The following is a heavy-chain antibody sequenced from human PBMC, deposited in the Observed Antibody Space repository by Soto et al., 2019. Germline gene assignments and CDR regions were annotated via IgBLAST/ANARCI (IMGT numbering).Heavy chain of an antibody. CDR1: GDSISGSPYF. D-gene: IGHD6-13*01. CDR3: ARLQAAVPHY. V-gene: IGHV4-39*01. CDR2: IFYDGYT. J-gene: IGHJ4*02. Sequence: QLQLQESGPGLVMPSETLSLTCTVSGDSISGSPYFWGWIRQPPGKRLEWIGSIFYDGYTLYTPSLRSRVTISVDTSKNQFSLNLASVAAADTATYFCARLQAAVPHYWGQGTLVTVSS.